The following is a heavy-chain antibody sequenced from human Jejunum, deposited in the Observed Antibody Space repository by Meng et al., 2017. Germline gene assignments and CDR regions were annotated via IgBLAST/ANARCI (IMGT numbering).Heavy chain of an antibody. Sequence: QVQLVQSGAEVKKPVSSVKVSCKASGGTFSTYAITWVRQAPGHGLEWMGGIIPIFGTANYAQNFQDRVTITADESTSTAYMEFSSLRSEDTAVYYCARPNSGANTYYFDYWGQGTLVTVSS. D-gene: IGHD4/OR15-4a*01. CDR1: GGTFSTYA. CDR3: ARPNSGANTYYFDY. J-gene: IGHJ4*02. CDR2: IIPIFGTA. V-gene: IGHV1-69*01.